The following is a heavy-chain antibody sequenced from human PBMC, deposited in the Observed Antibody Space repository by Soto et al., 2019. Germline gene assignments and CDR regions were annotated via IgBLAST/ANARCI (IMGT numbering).Heavy chain of an antibody. V-gene: IGHV1-18*01. CDR3: ARDLRGSYYSSYGMDV. CDR1: GYTFTSYG. CDR2: ISAYNGKK. Sequence: QVQLLQSGDEVKKPGASVKVCCKASGYTFTSYGISWVRQAPGQWLERMGLISAYNGKKNYSQKLQGRVTMSTDPSTSTAYMEMSSCRSENTAVYYCARDLRGSYYSSYGMDVCGQGTTVTVSS. D-gene: IGHD1-26*01. J-gene: IGHJ6*02.